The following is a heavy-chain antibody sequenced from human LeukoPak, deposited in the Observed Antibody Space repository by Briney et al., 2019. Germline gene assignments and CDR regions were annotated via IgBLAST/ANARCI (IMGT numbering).Heavy chain of an antibody. CDR1: GYTFTGYY. Sequence: GASVKVSCKASGYTFTGYYMHWVRQAPGQGLEWMGWINPNSGGTNYAQKFQGRVTMTRDTSISTAYMELGRLRSDDTAVYYCARAGDYYDSSGYPRGGWFDPWGQGTLVTVSS. J-gene: IGHJ5*02. V-gene: IGHV1-2*02. CDR3: ARAGDYYDSSGYPRGGWFDP. D-gene: IGHD3-22*01. CDR2: INPNSGGT.